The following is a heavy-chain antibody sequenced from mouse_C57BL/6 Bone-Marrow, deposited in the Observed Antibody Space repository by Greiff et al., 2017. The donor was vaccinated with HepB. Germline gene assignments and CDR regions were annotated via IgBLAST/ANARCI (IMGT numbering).Heavy chain of an antibody. CDR1: GYKFTDYY. CDR3: AITTVVATDFDY. CDR2: INPYNGGT. V-gene: IGHV1-19*01. J-gene: IGHJ2*01. D-gene: IGHD1-1*01. Sequence: VQLQQSGPVLVKPGASVKMSCKASGYKFTDYYMNWVKQSHGKSLEWIGVINPYNGGTSYNKKFKGKATLTVDKSSSTAYMELNSLISEDSAVYYCAITTVVATDFDYWGQGTTLTVSS.